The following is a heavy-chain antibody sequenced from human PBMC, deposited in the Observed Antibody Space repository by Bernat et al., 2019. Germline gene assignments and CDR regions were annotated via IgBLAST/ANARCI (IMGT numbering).Heavy chain of an antibody. CDR1: GFTFSSYA. Sequence: EVQLVESGGGLVQPGGSLRLSCAASGFTFSSYAMSWVRQAPGKGLEWVSAISGSGGSTYYADSVKGRFTISRDNSKNTLYLKMNSLRAEDTAVYYCAKVFSGDFWSGYNYYYYYYMDVWGKGTTVTVSS. J-gene: IGHJ6*03. V-gene: IGHV3-23*04. CDR3: AKVFSGDFWSGYNYYYYYYMDV. CDR2: ISGSGGST. D-gene: IGHD3-3*01.